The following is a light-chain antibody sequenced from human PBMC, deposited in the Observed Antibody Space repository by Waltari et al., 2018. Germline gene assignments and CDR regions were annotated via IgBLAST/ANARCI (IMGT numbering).Light chain of an antibody. J-gene: IGLJ2*01. CDR3: QSYDTNLVV. Sequence: QSVLAQPPSVSGAPGQRVTISCPGRSSNIGAGYALHWYQQLPGTAPKPLIYGNNNRPSGVPDRFSGSKSGTSASLAITGLQAEDEASYYCQSYDTNLVVFGGGTKLTVL. CDR2: GNN. V-gene: IGLV1-40*01. CDR1: SSNIGAGYA.